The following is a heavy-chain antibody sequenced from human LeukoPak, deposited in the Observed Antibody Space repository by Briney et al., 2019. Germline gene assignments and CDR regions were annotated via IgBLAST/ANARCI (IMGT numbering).Heavy chain of an antibody. CDR2: IYHSGST. J-gene: IGHJ3*02. V-gene: IGHV4-4*02. D-gene: IGHD1-26*01. Sequence: EIYHSGSTNYNPSLKSRVTISVDKSKNQFSLKLSSVTAADTAVYYCASYSGSQGDAFDIWGQGTMVTVSS. CDR3: ASYSGSQGDAFDI.